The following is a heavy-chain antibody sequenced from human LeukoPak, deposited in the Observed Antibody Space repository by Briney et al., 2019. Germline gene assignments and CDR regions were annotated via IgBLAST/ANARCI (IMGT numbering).Heavy chain of an antibody. J-gene: IGHJ5*02. Sequence: PSETLSLTCTVSGGSISSYYWSWIRQPPGKGLEWIGYIYYSGSTNYNPSLKSRVTISVDTSKNQFSLKLSSVTAADTAVYYCARATQYQLINWFDPSGQGTLVTVSS. CDR2: IYYSGST. CDR1: GGSISSYY. D-gene: IGHD2-2*01. CDR3: ARATQYQLINWFDP. V-gene: IGHV4-59*01.